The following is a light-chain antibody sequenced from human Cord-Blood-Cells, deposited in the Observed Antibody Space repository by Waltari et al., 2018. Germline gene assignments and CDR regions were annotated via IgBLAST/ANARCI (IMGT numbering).Light chain of an antibody. CDR3: QQYNSYGT. V-gene: IGKV1-5*03. CDR1: QSISSW. Sequence: DIQMTKSPSTLSASVGDRDTITCRASQSISSWLAWYQQKPGKAPKLLIYKASSLESGVPSRFSGSGSGTEFTLTISSLQPDDFATYYCQQYNSYGTFGQGTKVEIK. J-gene: IGKJ1*01. CDR2: KAS.